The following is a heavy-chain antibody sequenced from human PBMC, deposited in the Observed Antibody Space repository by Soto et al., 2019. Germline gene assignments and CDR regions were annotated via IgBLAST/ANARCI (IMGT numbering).Heavy chain of an antibody. CDR3: ARPPLYSNGGYFDS. D-gene: IGHD6-19*01. CDR1: GFTFTDHA. J-gene: IGHJ4*02. Sequence: LSCAVSGFTFTDHAMTWVRQAPGKGLEWVSTTSNNGDRTFYADSVKGRFTVSTDRTNNTLYLQMNSLRADDTAVYFCARPPLYSNGGYFDSWGQGTLVTVSS. V-gene: IGHV3-23*01. CDR2: TSNNGDRT.